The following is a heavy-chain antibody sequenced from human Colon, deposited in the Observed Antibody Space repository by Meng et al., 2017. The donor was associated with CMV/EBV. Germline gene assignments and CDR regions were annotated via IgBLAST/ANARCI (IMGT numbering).Heavy chain of an antibody. CDR3: ARRIDFWSGYYSPGGLSNGMDV. V-gene: IGHV3-53*01. J-gene: IGHJ6*02. Sequence: GESLKISCAASGFTVSSNYMSWVRQAPGKGLEWVSVIYSGGSTYYADSVKGRFTISRDNSKDTLYLQMNSLRAEDTAVYYCARRIDFWSGYYSPGGLSNGMDVWGQGTTVTVSS. CDR2: IYSGGST. CDR1: GFTVSSNY. D-gene: IGHD3-3*01.